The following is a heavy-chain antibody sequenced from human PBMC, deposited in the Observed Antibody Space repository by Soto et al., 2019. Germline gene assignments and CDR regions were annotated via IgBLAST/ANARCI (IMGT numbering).Heavy chain of an antibody. CDR3: ASTFYGSEPYGMDV. Sequence: PSETLSLTCTDSGGSISSYYWSWIRQPPGKGLEWIGYIYYSGSTNYNPSLKSRVTISVDTSKNQFSLKLSSVTAADTAVYYCASTFYGSEPYGMDVWGQGTTVTVSS. CDR2: IYYSGST. V-gene: IGHV4-59*01. J-gene: IGHJ6*02. CDR1: GGSISSYY. D-gene: IGHD3-10*01.